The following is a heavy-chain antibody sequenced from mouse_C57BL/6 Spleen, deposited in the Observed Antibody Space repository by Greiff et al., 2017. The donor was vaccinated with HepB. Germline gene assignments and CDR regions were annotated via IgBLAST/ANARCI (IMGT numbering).Heavy chain of an antibody. CDR3: ARYRSSSLWYFDV. CDR2: IDPSDSYT. J-gene: IGHJ1*03. D-gene: IGHD1-1*01. V-gene: IGHV1-59*01. CDR1: GYTFTSYW. Sequence: QVQLQQPGAELVRPGTSVKLSCKASGYTFTSYWMHWVKQRPGQGLEWIGVIDPSDSYTNYNQKFKGKATLTVDTSSSTAYMQLSSLTSEDSAVYYCARYRSSSLWYFDVWGTGTTVTVSS.